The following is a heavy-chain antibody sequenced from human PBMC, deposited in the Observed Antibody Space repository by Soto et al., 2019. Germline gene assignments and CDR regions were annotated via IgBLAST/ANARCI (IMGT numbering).Heavy chain of an antibody. CDR2: IYYSGST. CDR1: GGSMTSYY. D-gene: IGHD6-19*01. Sequence: PSETLSLTCTVSGGSMTSYYWSWLRQPPGKGLERIGYIYYSGSTDYNPSLKSRVTISVDTSKNQFSLKLSSVTTADAAVYYCARGGWYLDFWGQGTLVTVSS. J-gene: IGHJ4*02. CDR3: ARGGWYLDF. V-gene: IGHV4-59*01.